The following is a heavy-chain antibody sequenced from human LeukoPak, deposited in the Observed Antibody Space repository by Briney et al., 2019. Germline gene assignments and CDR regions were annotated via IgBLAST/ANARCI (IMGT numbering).Heavy chain of an antibody. CDR2: IIPIFGTA. D-gene: IGHD3-22*01. Sequence: SVKVSCKASGGTFSSYAISWVRQAPGQGLEWMGRIIPIFGTANYAQKFQGRVTITTDESTSTAYMELSSLRSEDTAVYYCAMALVYYDSSGYLVFDYWGQGTLATVSS. J-gene: IGHJ4*02. CDR1: GGTFSSYA. CDR3: AMALVYYDSSGYLVFDY. V-gene: IGHV1-69*05.